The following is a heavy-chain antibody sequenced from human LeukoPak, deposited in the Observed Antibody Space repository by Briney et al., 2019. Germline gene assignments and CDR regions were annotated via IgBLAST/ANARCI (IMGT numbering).Heavy chain of an antibody. D-gene: IGHD3-10*01. J-gene: IGHJ4*02. Sequence: SETLSLTCTVSGGSISSYHWSWIRQPPGKGLEWIGYIYYSGSTNYNPSLKSRVTISVDTSKNQFSLELSSVTAADTAVYYCARSSRGHYGSGSYEYWGQGTLVTVSS. CDR2: IYYSGST. CDR1: GGSISSYH. V-gene: IGHV4-59*08. CDR3: ARSSRGHYGSGSYEY.